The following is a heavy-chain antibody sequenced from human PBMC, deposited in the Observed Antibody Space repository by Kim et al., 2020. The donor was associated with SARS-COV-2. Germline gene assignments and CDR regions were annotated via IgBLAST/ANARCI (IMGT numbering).Heavy chain of an antibody. CDR3: ARRGSGSYFWFDP. Sequence: YTPSVKGRVTLSVDASKNQFSLNVSNVTAADTAVYYCARRGSGSYFWFDPWGQGTLVTVSS. J-gene: IGHJ5*02. D-gene: IGHD3-10*01. V-gene: IGHV4-39*01.